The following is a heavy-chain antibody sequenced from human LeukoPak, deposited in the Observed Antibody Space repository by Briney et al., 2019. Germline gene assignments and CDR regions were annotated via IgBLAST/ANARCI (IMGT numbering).Heavy chain of an antibody. D-gene: IGHD4-23*01. V-gene: IGHV1-2*02. J-gene: IGHJ4*02. CDR1: GYTFTGYY. CDR2: INPNSGGT. Sequence: ASVKVSCKASGYTFTGYYMHWVRQAPGQGLEWMGWINPNSGGTNYAQKFQGRVTMTRDTSISTAYMELSRLRSDDTAVYYCARDRARTTVVTPDYWGQGTLVTVSS. CDR3: ARDRARTTVVTPDY.